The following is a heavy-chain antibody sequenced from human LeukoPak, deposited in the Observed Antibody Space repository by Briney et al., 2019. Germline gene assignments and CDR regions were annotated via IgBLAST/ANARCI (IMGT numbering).Heavy chain of an antibody. J-gene: IGHJ4*02. V-gene: IGHV3-23*01. D-gene: IGHD4-11*01. Sequence: GGSLRLSCAASGFTFRIYSMNWVRQAPGKGLEWVSSLTGSGGSTFYADSVKGRFTISRDNSKNTLYLEMNSLRADDTAVYFCAKLAGPTDFWGRGTLVTVSS. CDR2: LTGSGGST. CDR3: AKLAGPTDF. CDR1: GFTFRIYS.